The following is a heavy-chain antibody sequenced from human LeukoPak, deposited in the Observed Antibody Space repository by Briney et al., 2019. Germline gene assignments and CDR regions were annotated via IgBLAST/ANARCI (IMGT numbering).Heavy chain of an antibody. CDR1: GGTFSSYA. V-gene: IGHV1-69*05. Sequence: SVKVSCKASGGTFSSYAISWVRQAPGQGLEWMGGIIHIFGTANYAQKFQGRVTITTDESTSTAYMELSSLRSEDTAVYYCARDRGSGSYYYMDVWGKGTTVTVSS. CDR3: ARDRGSGSYYYMDV. CDR2: IIHIFGTA. D-gene: IGHD3-10*01. J-gene: IGHJ6*03.